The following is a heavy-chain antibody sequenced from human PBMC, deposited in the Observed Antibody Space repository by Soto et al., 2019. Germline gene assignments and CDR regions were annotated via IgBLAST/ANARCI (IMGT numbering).Heavy chain of an antibody. V-gene: IGHV1-8*01. CDR1: GYTFTSYD. Sequence: ASVKVSCKASGYTFTSYDINWVRQATGQGLEWMGWMNPNSGNTGYAQKFQGRVTMTRSTSISTAYMELSSLRSEDTAVYYCARAGSENIVVVVAEDYYYGMDVWGQGTTVTVSS. J-gene: IGHJ6*02. CDR3: ARAGSENIVVVVAEDYYYGMDV. D-gene: IGHD2-15*01. CDR2: MNPNSGNT.